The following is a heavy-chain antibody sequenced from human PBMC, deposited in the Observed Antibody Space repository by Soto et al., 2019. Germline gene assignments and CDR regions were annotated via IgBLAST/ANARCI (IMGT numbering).Heavy chain of an antibody. D-gene: IGHD3-9*01. Sequence: SETLSLTCTVSGGSISSGGYYWSWIRQHPGKGLEWIGYIYYSGSTYYNPSLKSRVTISVDTSKNQFSLKLSSVTAADTAVYYCAREFYDILTGYYGGVDYWGQGTLVTVSS. CDR3: AREFYDILTGYYGGVDY. CDR2: IYYSGST. V-gene: IGHV4-31*03. CDR1: GGSISSGGYY. J-gene: IGHJ4*02.